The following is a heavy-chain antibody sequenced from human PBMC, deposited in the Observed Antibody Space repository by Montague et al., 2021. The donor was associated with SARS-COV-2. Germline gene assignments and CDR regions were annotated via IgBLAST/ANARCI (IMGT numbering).Heavy chain of an antibody. J-gene: IGHJ4*02. CDR3: ARGLV. CDR1: GASINNSHYY. D-gene: IGHD6-6*01. Sequence: SETLSLTCSVAGASINNSHYYWGWIRQPQGRGPEWFGCLFYSGYTYYKPSLMSRVTISVDTSKNQFSLRMTSVTAADTAVYFCARGLVWGQGVLVTVSS. V-gene: IGHV4-39*07. CDR2: LFYSGYT.